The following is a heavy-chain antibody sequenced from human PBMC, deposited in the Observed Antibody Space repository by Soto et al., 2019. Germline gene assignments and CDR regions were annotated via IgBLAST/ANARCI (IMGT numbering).Heavy chain of an antibody. CDR2: IYYSGST. Sequence: LSLTCTVSGGSISSGGYYWSWIRQHPGKGLEWIGYIYYSGSTYYKPSLKSRVTISVDTSKNQFSLKLSSVTAADTAVYYCARDRIVVVTAEAYGFEPWGQGTLVTVSS. J-gene: IGHJ5*02. CDR1: GGSISSGGYY. V-gene: IGHV4-31*03. D-gene: IGHD2-2*01. CDR3: ARDRIVVVTAEAYGFEP.